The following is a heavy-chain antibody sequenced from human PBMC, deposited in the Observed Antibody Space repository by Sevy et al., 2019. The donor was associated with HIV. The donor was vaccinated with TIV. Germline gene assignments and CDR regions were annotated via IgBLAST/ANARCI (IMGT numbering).Heavy chain of an antibody. CDR3: ARVGYYDSNADSQDAFDI. V-gene: IGHV3-72*01. D-gene: IGHD3-22*01. J-gene: IGHJ3*02. CDR2: VRNKVNGYTT. CDR1: GFTFSDYY. Sequence: GGSLRLSCAASGFTFSDYYMEWVRQAPGEGLEWVGRVRNKVNGYTTAYAASVKGRFTISRDDSKSSVYLQMNSLKTEDTALYYCARVGYYDSNADSQDAFDIWGQGTMVTVSS.